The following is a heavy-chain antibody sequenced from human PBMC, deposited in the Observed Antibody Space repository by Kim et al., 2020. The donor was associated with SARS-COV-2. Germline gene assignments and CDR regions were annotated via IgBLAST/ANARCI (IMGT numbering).Heavy chain of an antibody. CDR2: NSGGT. Sequence: NSGGTNYPQNFQGRVTMTRDTSISTAYMELSRLRSDDTAVYYCARDSLDPWGQGTLVTVSS. J-gene: IGHJ5*02. V-gene: IGHV1-2*02. CDR3: ARDSLDP.